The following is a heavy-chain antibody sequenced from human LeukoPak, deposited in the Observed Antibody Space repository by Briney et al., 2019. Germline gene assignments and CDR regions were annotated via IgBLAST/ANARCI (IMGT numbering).Heavy chain of an antibody. D-gene: IGHD3-10*01. CDR2: IHKDGSEE. CDR1: GFTFRNYW. J-gene: IGHJ5*02. CDR3: VRGSSGTVVRGVAWAWFDP. Sequence: GGSLRLSCVASGFTFRNYWMTWVRQAPGQGLESLTNIHKDGSEEYFVASVRGRFTISRDNAKDSLYLQMSSLRAEDTAVYYCVRGSSGTVVRGVAWAWFDPWGQGTLVTVSS. V-gene: IGHV3-7*05.